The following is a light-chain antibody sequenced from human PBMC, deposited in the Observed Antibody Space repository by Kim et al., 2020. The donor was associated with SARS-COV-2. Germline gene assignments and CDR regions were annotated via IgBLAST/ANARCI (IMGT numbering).Light chain of an antibody. J-gene: IGLJ3*02. Sequence: TVTISFSGSSSTIGRHFVNWFQQLPGTAPKVFIYNDNQRPSGVPDRFSGSRSGTSASLAISGLQSEDEADYYCATWDVSLDAWVFGGGTQLTVL. CDR1: SSTIGRHF. V-gene: IGLV1-44*01. CDR3: ATWDVSLDAWV. CDR2: NDN.